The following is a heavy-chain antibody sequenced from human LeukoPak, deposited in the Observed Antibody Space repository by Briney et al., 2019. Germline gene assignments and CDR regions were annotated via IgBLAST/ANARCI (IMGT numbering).Heavy chain of an antibody. CDR2: IYYIGST. J-gene: IGHJ3*02. D-gene: IGHD1-26*01. V-gene: IGHV4-59*12. CDR3: ARSIRKVEAFDI. Sequence: PSETLSLTCTVSGGSIRSYYWSWIRQPPGKGLECIGYIYYIGSTTYAPSLKSRVTVSVDKSKNQFSLRLTSVTAADTAVYFCARSIRKVEAFDIWGQGTLVTVSS. CDR1: GGSIRSYY.